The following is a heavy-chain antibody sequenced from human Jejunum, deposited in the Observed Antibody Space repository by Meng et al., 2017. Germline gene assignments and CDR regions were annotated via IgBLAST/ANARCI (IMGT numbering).Heavy chain of an antibody. V-gene: IGHV4-4*02. CDR1: GGSISNW. D-gene: IGHD3-22*01. CDR3: ARVQGDFYDNDAYYSYFAY. Sequence: QGQLQEAGPGLGKPSGTLALTAPVSGGSISNWWSWVRQPPGKGLEWIGDIYHSGTTNYNPSLQSRVTISVDKSENQFSLKLRSVTAADTAVYYCARVQGDFYDNDAYYSYFAYWGPGALVTVSS. CDR2: IYHSGTT. J-gene: IGHJ4*02.